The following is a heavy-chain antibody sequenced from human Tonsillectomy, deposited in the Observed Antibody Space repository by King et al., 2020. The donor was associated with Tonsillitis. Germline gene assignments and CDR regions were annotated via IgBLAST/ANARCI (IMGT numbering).Heavy chain of an antibody. CDR1: GFTFDDYA. V-gene: IGHV3-9*01. Sequence: VQLVESGGGLVQPGRSLRLSCVASGFTFDDYAMHWVRQAPGKGLEWVSGITGNSGSIGYADFVKGRFTISRDNAKNSLYLQMNSLRAEDTALYYCTKTRLRFLEWSDAFDIWGQGTMVAVSS. CDR2: ITGNSGSI. J-gene: IGHJ3*02. CDR3: TKTRLRFLEWSDAFDI. D-gene: IGHD3-3*01.